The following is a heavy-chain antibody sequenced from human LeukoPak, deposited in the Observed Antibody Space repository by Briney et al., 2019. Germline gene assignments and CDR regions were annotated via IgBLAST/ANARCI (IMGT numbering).Heavy chain of an antibody. CDR1: GGTISSYY. D-gene: IGHD6-13*01. Sequence: PSETLSLTCTVSGGTISSYYWSWIRQPPGKGLEWIGYIYYSGSTNYNPSLKSRATISVDTSKNQFSLKLSSVTAADTAVYYCARGDSSFGAFDIWGQGTMVTVSS. J-gene: IGHJ3*02. CDR3: ARGDSSFGAFDI. V-gene: IGHV4-59*12. CDR2: IYYSGST.